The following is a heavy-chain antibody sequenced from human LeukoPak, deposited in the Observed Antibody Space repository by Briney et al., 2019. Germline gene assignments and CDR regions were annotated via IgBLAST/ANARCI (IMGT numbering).Heavy chain of an antibody. CDR1: GFPFSSYA. CDR3: ARDRTYYDSSGYYYWDAFDI. J-gene: IGHJ3*02. V-gene: IGHV3-30-3*01. Sequence: GGSLRLSCAASGFPFSSYAMHWVRQAPGKGLEWVAVISYDGSNKYYADSVKGRFTISRDNSKNTLYLQMNSLRAEDTAVYYCARDRTYYDSSGYYYWDAFDIWGQGTMVTVSS. CDR2: ISYDGSNK. D-gene: IGHD3-22*01.